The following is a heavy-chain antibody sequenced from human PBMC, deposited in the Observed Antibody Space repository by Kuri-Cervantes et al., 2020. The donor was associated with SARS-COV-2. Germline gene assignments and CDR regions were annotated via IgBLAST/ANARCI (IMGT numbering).Heavy chain of an antibody. CDR3: ARVGSQWELRGNYYYGMDV. D-gene: IGHD1-26*01. Sequence: GESLKISCAVYGGSFSGYYWSWIRQPPGKGLEWVSAISGSGGSTYYADSVKGRFTISRDNAKNSLYLQMNSLRAEDTAVYYCARVGSQWELRGNYYYGMDVWGQGTTVTVSS. J-gene: IGHJ6*02. V-gene: IGHV3-11*04. CDR1: GGSFSGYY. CDR2: ISGSGGST.